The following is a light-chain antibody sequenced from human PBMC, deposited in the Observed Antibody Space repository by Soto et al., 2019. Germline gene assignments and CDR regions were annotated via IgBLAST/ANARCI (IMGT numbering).Light chain of an antibody. J-gene: IGLJ3*02. CDR2: DVN. CDR3: CSYTTYTTVV. Sequence: QLVLTQPASVSGSPGQSITISCTGSIDDVGGYDFVSWYQQHPGKVPKLIIYDVNNRPSGVSDRFSGSKSGYTATLTISGLQADDEADYYCCSYTTYTTVVFGGGTKVTVL. V-gene: IGLV2-14*01. CDR1: IDDVGGYDF.